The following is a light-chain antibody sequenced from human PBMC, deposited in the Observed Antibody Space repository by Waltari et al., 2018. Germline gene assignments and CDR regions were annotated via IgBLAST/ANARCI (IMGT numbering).Light chain of an antibody. CDR3: QHYVRLPAT. J-gene: IGKJ1*01. Sequence: EIVLTQSPGSLSSSPGERVTLSCRASQSVSRALAWYQPKPGQAPRLLIFGASNRATGIPDRFSGSGSETDFSLTINRLEPEDFAVYYCQHYVRLPATFGRGTKVEIK. CDR1: QSVSRA. V-gene: IGKV3-20*01. CDR2: GAS.